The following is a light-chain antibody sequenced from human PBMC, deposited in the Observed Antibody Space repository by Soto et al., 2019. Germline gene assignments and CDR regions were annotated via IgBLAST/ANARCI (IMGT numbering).Light chain of an antibody. Sequence: EIVLTQSPGTLSLSPGERATLSCRASQSVASSSIAWYQQRLGQAPRLLIYGASNRVTGIPDRFSGSGSGTDFTLTFSRLDPEDFAVYYCQHYGGSQGTFGQGTKVEIK. CDR2: GAS. CDR1: QSVASSS. V-gene: IGKV3-20*01. CDR3: QHYGGSQGT. J-gene: IGKJ1*01.